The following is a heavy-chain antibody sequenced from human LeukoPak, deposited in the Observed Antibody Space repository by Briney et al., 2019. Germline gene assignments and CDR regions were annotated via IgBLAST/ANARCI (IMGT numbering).Heavy chain of an antibody. CDR1: GGTFSSYA. J-gene: IGHJ3*02. V-gene: IGHV1-69*13. Sequence: SVKVSCKASGGTFSSYAISWVRQAPGQGLEWMGGIIPIFGTANYAQKFQGRVTITADESTRTAYMELSSLRSEDTAVYYCARRRRGANYDILTGYYIDAFDIWGQGTMVTVSS. CDR2: IIPIFGTA. D-gene: IGHD3-9*01. CDR3: ARRRRGANYDILTGYYIDAFDI.